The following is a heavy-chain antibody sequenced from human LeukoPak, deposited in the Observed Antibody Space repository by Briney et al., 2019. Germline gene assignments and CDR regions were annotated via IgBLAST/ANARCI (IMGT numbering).Heavy chain of an antibody. V-gene: IGHV4-59*08. Sequence: SETLSLTCIVSGGSISSYYWSWIRQPPGKGLEWIGYIYYSGSTNYNPSLKSRVTISVDTSKNQFSLKLSSVTAADTAVYYCARFPSYYDSSPFDYWGQGTLVTVSS. CDR3: ARFPSYYDSSPFDY. CDR2: IYYSGST. D-gene: IGHD3-22*01. J-gene: IGHJ4*02. CDR1: GGSISSYY.